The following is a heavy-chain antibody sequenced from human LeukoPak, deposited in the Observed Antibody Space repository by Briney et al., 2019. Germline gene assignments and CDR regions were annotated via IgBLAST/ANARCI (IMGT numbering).Heavy chain of an antibody. CDR2: INHSGST. J-gene: IGHJ4*02. CDR3: ARAPVSYYYDVLDY. D-gene: IGHD3-22*01. Sequence: SETLSLTCAVYGGSFSGYYWTWIRHPPGKGLEGIGEINHSGSTNYNPSLKSRVTISVDTSKNQFSLKVSSVTAADTAVYYCARAPVSYYYDVLDYRGQGILVTVSS. CDR1: GGSFSGYY. V-gene: IGHV4-34*01.